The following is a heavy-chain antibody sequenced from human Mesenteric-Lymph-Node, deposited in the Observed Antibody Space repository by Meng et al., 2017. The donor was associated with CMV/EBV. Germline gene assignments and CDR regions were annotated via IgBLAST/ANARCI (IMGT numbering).Heavy chain of an antibody. Sequence: QGQRQQWVAGLLKPSETLSLTCAVYGGSFSGYYWSWIRQPPGKGLEWIGEINHSGSTNYNPSLKSRVTISVDTSKNQFSLKLSSVTAADTAVYYCARHQRWLKSEGGFNYWGQGTLVTVSS. V-gene: IGHV4-34*01. D-gene: IGHD4-23*01. CDR2: INHSGST. CDR1: GGSFSGYY. CDR3: ARHQRWLKSEGGFNY. J-gene: IGHJ4*02.